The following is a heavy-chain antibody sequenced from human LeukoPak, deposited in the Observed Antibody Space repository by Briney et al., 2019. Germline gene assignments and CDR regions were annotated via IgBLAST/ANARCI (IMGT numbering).Heavy chain of an antibody. V-gene: IGHV4-59*10. Sequence: SETLSLTCAVYGGSFSGYYWSWIRQPAGKGLEWIGHVSTSESTNFNPSLKSRLAMSVDTSKNQFSLRLSSVTAADTALYYCARHADGEFDYDSWSGYPYAFDYWGQGTLVAVSS. CDR1: GGSFSGYY. CDR3: ARHADGEFDYDSWSGYPYAFDY. CDR2: VSTSEST. J-gene: IGHJ4*02. D-gene: IGHD3-3*01.